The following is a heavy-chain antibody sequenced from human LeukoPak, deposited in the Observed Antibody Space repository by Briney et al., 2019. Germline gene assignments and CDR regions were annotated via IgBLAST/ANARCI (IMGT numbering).Heavy chain of an antibody. Sequence: SETLSLTCTVSGGSISRYYWSWIRQPAGKGLEWIGRIYTSGSTNYNPSLKSRVTMSVDTSKNQFSLKLSSVTAADTAVYYCARGVYDSSGYQAYYYYMDVWGKGTTVTISS. CDR2: IYTSGST. J-gene: IGHJ6*03. D-gene: IGHD3-22*01. CDR3: ARGVYDSSGYQAYYYYMDV. V-gene: IGHV4-4*07. CDR1: GGSISRYY.